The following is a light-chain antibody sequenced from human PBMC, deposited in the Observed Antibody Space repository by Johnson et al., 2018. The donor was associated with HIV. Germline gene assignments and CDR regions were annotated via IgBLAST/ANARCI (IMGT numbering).Light chain of an antibody. CDR2: ENN. Sequence: QSVLTQPPSVSAAPGQKVTISCSGSSSNIGNNYVSWYRQLPGTAPKLVNYENNKRPSGIPDRFSGSKSGTSATMGITRLQTGDEADYYCGTWDSSLSAYVFGTGTKVTVL. V-gene: IGLV1-51*02. CDR1: SSNIGNNY. CDR3: GTWDSSLSAYV. J-gene: IGLJ1*01.